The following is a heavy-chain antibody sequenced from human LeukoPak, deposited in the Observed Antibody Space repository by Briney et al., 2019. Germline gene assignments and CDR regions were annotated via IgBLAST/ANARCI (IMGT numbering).Heavy chain of an antibody. J-gene: IGHJ4*02. Sequence: GGSLRLSGSASGFTSDDYEMNWVSQAPGNVLEWISYISSGSGSIFYADSVKGRFTISRDHAKDSLYLQMNSMRAEDAAVYYCARVVRDDYYGSAYYFDYWGQGTLVTVS. CDR2: ISSGSGSI. CDR3: ARVVRDDYYGSAYYFDY. D-gene: IGHD3-10*01. CDR1: GFTSDDYE. V-gene: IGHV3-48*03.